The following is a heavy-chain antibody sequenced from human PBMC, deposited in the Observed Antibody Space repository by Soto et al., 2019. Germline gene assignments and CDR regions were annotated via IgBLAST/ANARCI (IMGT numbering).Heavy chain of an antibody. CDR3: AREGTVEYSSSYYYYYGMDV. Sequence: ASVKVSCKASGYTFTSYGISWVRQAPGQGLEGMGWISAYNGNTNYAQKLQGRVTMTTDTSTSTAYMELRSLRSDDTAVYYCAREGTVEYSSSYYYYYGMDVWGQGTTVTVSS. D-gene: IGHD6-6*01. V-gene: IGHV1-18*04. CDR1: GYTFTSYG. CDR2: ISAYNGNT. J-gene: IGHJ6*02.